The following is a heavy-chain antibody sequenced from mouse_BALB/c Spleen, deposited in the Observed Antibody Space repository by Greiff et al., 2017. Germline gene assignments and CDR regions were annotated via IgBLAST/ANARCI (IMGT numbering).Heavy chain of an antibody. D-gene: IGHD1-1*01. J-gene: IGHJ1*01. Sequence: VQLQQSGPQLVRPGASVKISCKASGYSFTSYWMHWVKQRPGQGLEWIGMIDPSDSETRLNQKFKDKATLTVDKSSSTAYMQLSSLTSEDTAVYYCNYYGSDWYFDVWGAGTTVTVSS. CDR1: GYSFTSYW. CDR2: IDPSDSET. V-gene: IGHV1S127*01. CDR3: NYYGSDWYFDV.